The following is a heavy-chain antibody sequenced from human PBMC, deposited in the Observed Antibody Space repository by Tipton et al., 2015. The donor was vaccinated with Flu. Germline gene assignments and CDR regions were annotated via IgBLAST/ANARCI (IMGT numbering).Heavy chain of an antibody. CDR3: ARVLAGSNFIQC. CDR1: GFTFSKYN. D-gene: IGHD3-9*01. Sequence: SLRLSCAASGFTFSKYNMMWVRQAPGKGLEWVSSISSTRQTSYEDSVKGRFTISRDNPNDLLYLQMDSLRGEDTALYYCARVLAGSNFIQCWGQGTLVTVSS. J-gene: IGHJ4*02. CDR2: ISSTRQT. V-gene: IGHV3-69-1*02.